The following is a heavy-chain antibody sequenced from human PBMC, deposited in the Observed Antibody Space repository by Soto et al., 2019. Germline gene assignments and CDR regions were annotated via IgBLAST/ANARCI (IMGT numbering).Heavy chain of an antibody. Sequence: APVKVSSKDSGFTHTNYSISWVRQAPGKGPEWMGWFNPYNGKTNYAQKFQGRVTMTEDTSTDTAYMELSSLRSEDTAVYYCATGFRAWLRSDYWGQGTLVTVSS. CDR1: GFTHTNYS. J-gene: IGHJ4*02. CDR3: ATGFRAWLRSDY. V-gene: IGHV1-24*01. CDR2: FNPYNGKT. D-gene: IGHD5-12*01.